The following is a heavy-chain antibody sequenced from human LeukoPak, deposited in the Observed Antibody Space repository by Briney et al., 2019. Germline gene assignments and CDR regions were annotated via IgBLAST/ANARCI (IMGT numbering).Heavy chain of an antibody. CDR2: IYPSGSN. J-gene: IGHJ2*01. CDR1: DGSISNYY. V-gene: IGHV4-4*07. Sequence: SETLSLTCTVSDGSISNYYWSWIRQPAGKGLEWIGRIYPSGSNNYNPSLKSRVTMSVETSKNQFSLKLSSVTAADTAVYYCARVLKSLYYDSSGYYSYWYFDLWGRGTLVTVSS. D-gene: IGHD3-22*01. CDR3: ARVLKSLYYDSSGYYSYWYFDL.